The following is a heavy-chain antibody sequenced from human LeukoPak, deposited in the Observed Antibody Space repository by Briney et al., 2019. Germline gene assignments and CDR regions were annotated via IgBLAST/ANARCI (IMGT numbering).Heavy chain of an antibody. V-gene: IGHV3-30*18. CDR1: GFTFSNYG. CDR2: ISYDGSNK. CDR3: AKDRSYYASDYGMDV. J-gene: IGHJ6*02. Sequence: GRSLRLSCAASGFTFSNYGMHWVRQAPGKGLEWVAVISYDGSNKYYADSVKGRFTIPRDNSKNTLHLQMNGLRAEDTAVYYCAKDRSYYASDYGMDVWGQGTTVTVSS. D-gene: IGHD2-2*01.